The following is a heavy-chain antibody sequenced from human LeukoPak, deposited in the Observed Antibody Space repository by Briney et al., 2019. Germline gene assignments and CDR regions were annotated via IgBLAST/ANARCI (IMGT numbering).Heavy chain of an antibody. V-gene: IGHV3-30*02. Sequence: PGGSLRLSCAASGFTFSSYGMHWVRQAPGKGLEWVAFIRYDGSNKHYADSVKGRFTISRDNSKNTLYLQMNSLRAEDMAVYYCASPLEVPSFHTAMDSFADYWGQGTLVTVSS. J-gene: IGHJ4*02. CDR1: GFTFSSYG. CDR3: ASPLEVPSFHTAMDSFADY. D-gene: IGHD5-18*01. CDR2: IRYDGSNK.